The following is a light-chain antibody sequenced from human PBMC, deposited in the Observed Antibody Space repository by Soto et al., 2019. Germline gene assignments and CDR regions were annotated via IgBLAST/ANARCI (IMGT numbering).Light chain of an antibody. J-gene: IGKJ1*01. CDR2: GVS. CDR1: QSVSSTF. V-gene: IGKV3-20*01. CDR3: GQFVSAPPRT. Sequence: EIVLTQSPGTLSLSLGERATLSCRASQSVSSTFLACYQQKPGQAPMLLIYGVSKRVTGIPDRFSGSGSGTEFTLTIIRLEPEDFAVYFCGQFVSAPPRTFGQGTKVEIK.